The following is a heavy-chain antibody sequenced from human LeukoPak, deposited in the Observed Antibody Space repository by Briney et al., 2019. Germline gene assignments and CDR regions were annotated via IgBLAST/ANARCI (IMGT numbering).Heavy chain of an antibody. CDR1: GGSFSGYY. V-gene: IGHV4-34*01. D-gene: IGHD4/OR15-4a*01. CDR2: INHSGST. Sequence: SETLSLTCAVYGGSFSGYYWSWIRQPPGKGLEWIGEINHSGSTNYNPSLKSRVTISVDTSKNQSSLKLSSVTAADTAVYYCARVRGAKSYWGQGTLVTVSS. J-gene: IGHJ4*02. CDR3: ARVRGAKSY.